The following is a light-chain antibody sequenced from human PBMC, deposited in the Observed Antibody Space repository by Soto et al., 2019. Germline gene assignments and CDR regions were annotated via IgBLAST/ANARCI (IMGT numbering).Light chain of an antibody. CDR1: QSVLYSSNNKNY. J-gene: IGKJ4*01. V-gene: IGKV4-1*01. CDR3: QQYFSTPLT. CDR2: WAS. Sequence: DIVMTQSPDSLAVSLGERATINCKSSQSVLYSSNNKNYLAWYQQKPGQPPKLLIYWASTRESGVPDRFSGSGSGTGFTLTISSRQAEDVAVYYCQQYFSTPLTFGGGTKVEIK.